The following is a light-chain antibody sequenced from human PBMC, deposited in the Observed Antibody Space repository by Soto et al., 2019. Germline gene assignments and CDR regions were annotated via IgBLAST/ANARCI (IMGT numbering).Light chain of an antibody. CDR1: QSIGTS. CDR2: GAS. V-gene: IGKV3-15*01. CDR3: QQYHNWPPIT. Sequence: EIVMTQSPATLSVSPGERVSLSCRASQSIGTSLAWYQQKPGQAPRLLIYGASTRAKGTPARFSGSGSGTEFTLTISSPQSEDVAVYYCQQYHNWPPITFGGGAKIEIK. J-gene: IGKJ4*01.